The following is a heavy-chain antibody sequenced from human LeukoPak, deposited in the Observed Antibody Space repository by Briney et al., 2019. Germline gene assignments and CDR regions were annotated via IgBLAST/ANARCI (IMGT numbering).Heavy chain of an antibody. D-gene: IGHD6-19*01. J-gene: IGHJ6*03. CDR2: MSGSGYYT. CDR1: GFAFSNFA. Sequence: PGGSLRLSCAASGFAFSNFAMSWVPQAPGKGLDWVSSMSGSGYYTYYVESVKGRFTISRDNSKNTLYLHMNSLRADDTAVYYCAKMEGQRLYDYCMDVWGRGTTVTVSS. V-gene: IGHV3-23*01. CDR3: AKMEGQRLYDYCMDV.